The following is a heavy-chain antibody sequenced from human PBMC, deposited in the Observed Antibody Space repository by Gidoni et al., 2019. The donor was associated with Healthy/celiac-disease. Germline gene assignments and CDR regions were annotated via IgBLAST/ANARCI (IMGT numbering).Heavy chain of an antibody. CDR1: GGSISSSRYY. D-gene: IGHD6-6*01. CDR3: ARRGRGIAARPHAFDI. Sequence: QLQLQESGPGMVKPSETLSLTCTVSGGSISSSRYYWGWIRQPPGKGLEWIGSIYYRGSTYYNPSLKSRVTISVDTSKNQFSLKLSSVTAADTAVYYCARRGRGIAARPHAFDIWGQGTMVTVSS. J-gene: IGHJ3*02. CDR2: IYYRGST. V-gene: IGHV4-39*01.